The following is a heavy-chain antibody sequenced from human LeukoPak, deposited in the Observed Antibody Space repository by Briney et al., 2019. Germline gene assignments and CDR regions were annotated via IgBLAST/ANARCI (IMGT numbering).Heavy chain of an antibody. Sequence: GGSLRLSCAAPGFTFSSYGMHWVRQAPGKGLEWVAVISYDGSNKYYADSVKGRFTISRDNSKNTLYLQMNSLRAEDTAVYYCAKSQQLAEEFSGFDYWGQGTLVTVSS. CDR1: GFTFSSYG. D-gene: IGHD3-10*01. CDR3: AKSQQLAEEFSGFDY. V-gene: IGHV3-30*18. CDR2: ISYDGSNK. J-gene: IGHJ4*02.